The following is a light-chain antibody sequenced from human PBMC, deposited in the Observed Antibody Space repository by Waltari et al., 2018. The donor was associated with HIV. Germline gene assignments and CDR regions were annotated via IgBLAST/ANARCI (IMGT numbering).Light chain of an antibody. CDR1: SSNIGSNY. Sequence: QSVLTQPPSASGTPGQRISISCFGSSSNIGSNYVYWYQQLPGTAPNLLIYRNNQRPSGVPDRSSGSKSGTSASLAISGLRSEDEADYYCATWDDSLRGVVFGGGAKLTVL. CDR3: ATWDDSLRGVV. CDR2: RNN. V-gene: IGLV1-47*01. J-gene: IGLJ2*01.